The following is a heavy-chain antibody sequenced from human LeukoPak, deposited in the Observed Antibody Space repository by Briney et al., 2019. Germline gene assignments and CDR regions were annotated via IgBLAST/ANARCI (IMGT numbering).Heavy chain of an antibody. J-gene: IGHJ4*02. CDR2: ISASGSAT. V-gene: IGHV3-23*01. D-gene: IGHD3-16*01. CDR3: AKDLPRWVH. CDR1: GFIFSNYG. Sequence: GGSLRLSCAASGFIFSNYGMNWVRQAPGKGLEWVAAISASGSATSYADSVRGRFTISRDNSKSTTYLQMNSLRAEDTAVYYCAKDLPRWVHWGQGTLVTVSS.